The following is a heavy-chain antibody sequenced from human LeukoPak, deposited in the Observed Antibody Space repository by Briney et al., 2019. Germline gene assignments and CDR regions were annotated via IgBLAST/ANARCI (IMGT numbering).Heavy chain of an antibody. D-gene: IGHD3-22*01. Sequence: GGSLRLSCAASGFTFSSYAMSWVRQAPGKGLEWVSAISGSGGSTYYADSVKGRFTISRDNAKNSLYLQMDSLRAEDTAVYYCARASEIHYYDSSGDAFDIWGQGTMVTVSS. CDR2: ISGSGGST. J-gene: IGHJ3*02. CDR1: GFTFSSYA. V-gene: IGHV3-23*01. CDR3: ARASEIHYYDSSGDAFDI.